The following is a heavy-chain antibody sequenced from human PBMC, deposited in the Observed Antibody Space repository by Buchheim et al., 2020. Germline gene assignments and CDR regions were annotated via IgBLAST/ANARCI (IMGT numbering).Heavy chain of an antibody. CDR3: ARGNRYYYDSSGYYIDWFDP. J-gene: IGHJ5*02. CDR1: GGSFSGYY. Sequence: QVQLQQWGAGLLKPSETLSLTCAVYGGSFSGYYWSWIRQPPGKGLEWIGEINHSGSTNYNPSLKSRVTISVDTSKNQFSLKLSSVTAADTAVYYCARGNRYYYDSSGYYIDWFDPWGQGTL. V-gene: IGHV4-34*01. D-gene: IGHD3-22*01. CDR2: INHSGST.